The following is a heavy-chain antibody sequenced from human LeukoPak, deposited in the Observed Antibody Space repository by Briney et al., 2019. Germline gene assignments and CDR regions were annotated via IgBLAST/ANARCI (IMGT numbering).Heavy chain of an antibody. Sequence: PSETLSLTCTVSGGSISSSSYYWGWLRQPPGKGLEWIGSIYYSGSTYYNPSLKSRVTISVGTSKNQFSLKLSSVTAADTAVYYCARRDVVVVAGYFDYWGQGTLVTVSS. J-gene: IGHJ4*02. CDR1: GGSISSSSYY. V-gene: IGHV4-39*01. D-gene: IGHD2-15*01. CDR2: IYYSGST. CDR3: ARRDVVVVAGYFDY.